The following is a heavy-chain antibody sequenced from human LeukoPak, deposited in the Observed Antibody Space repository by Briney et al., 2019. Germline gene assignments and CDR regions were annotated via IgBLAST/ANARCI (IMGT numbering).Heavy chain of an antibody. Sequence: SETLSLTCAVYGGSFSGYYWSWIRQPPGGGLEWIGYFYYSGSTNYNPSLKSRVTISVDTSRNQFSLKLNSVTAADTAVYYCARGVAGAKDYFDYWGQGTLVTVSS. J-gene: IGHJ4*02. D-gene: IGHD1-26*01. V-gene: IGHV4-59*01. CDR1: GGSFSGYY. CDR2: FYYSGST. CDR3: ARGVAGAKDYFDY.